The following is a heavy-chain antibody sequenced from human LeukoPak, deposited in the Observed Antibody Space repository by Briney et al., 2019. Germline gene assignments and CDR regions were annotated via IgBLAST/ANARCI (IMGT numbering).Heavy chain of an antibody. Sequence: GGSLRLSCAASGFTFSSYWMHWVRQAPGKGLVWVSRNGSSTSYADSVKGRFTISRDNDKNTLYLQMNSLRAEDTAVYYSARPTKEGSSWYWWFDPWGQGTLVTVSS. D-gene: IGHD6-13*01. J-gene: IGHJ5*02. CDR2: NGSST. CDR1: GFTFSSYW. CDR3: ARPTKEGSSWYWWFDP. V-gene: IGHV3-74*01.